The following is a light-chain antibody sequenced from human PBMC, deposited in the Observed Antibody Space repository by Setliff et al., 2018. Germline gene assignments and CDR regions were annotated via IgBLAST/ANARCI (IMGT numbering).Light chain of an antibody. V-gene: IGLV1-47*01. CDR3: GTWDRSLGVYV. CDR2: NNN. J-gene: IGLJ1*01. Sequence: QSVLTQPPSASGTPGQRVTISCSGSSSNTGKNYVYWYQQFPGTAPKLLIYNNNQRPSGVPDRFSGSKSGTSATLGITGLQTGDEADYYCGTWDRSLGVYVFGTGTKVTVL. CDR1: SSNTGKNY.